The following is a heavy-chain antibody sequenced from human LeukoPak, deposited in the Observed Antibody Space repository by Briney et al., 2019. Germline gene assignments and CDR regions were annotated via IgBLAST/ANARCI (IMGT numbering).Heavy chain of an antibody. CDR1: GDSVSSNSAA. D-gene: IGHD3-3*01. CDR3: ARDGNDFWSGYYPGAIWFDP. J-gene: IGHJ5*02. V-gene: IGHV6-1*01. Sequence: SQTLSLTCAISGDSVSSNSAAWNWIRQSPSRGLEWLGRTYYRSKWYNDYAVSVKSRITINPDTSKNQFSLQLNSVTPEDTAVYYCARDGNDFWSGYYPGAIWFDPWGQGTLVTVSS. CDR2: TYYRSKWYN.